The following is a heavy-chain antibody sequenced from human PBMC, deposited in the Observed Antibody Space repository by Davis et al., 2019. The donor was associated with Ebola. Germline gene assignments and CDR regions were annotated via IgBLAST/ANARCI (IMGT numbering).Heavy chain of an antibody. V-gene: IGHV3-23*01. D-gene: IGHD3-3*01. Sequence: GGSLRLSCAASGFTFSSYSMNWVRQAPGKGLEWVSAISGSGGSTYYADSVKGRFTISRDNSKNTLYLQMNSLRAEDTAVYYCAKDGIPSPWSGYLTYGMDVWGQGTTVTVSS. CDR3: AKDGIPSPWSGYLTYGMDV. CDR2: ISGSGGST. J-gene: IGHJ6*02. CDR1: GFTFSSYS.